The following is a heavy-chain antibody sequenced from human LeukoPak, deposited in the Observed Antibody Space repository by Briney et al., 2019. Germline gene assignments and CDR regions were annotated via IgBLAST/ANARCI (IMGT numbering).Heavy chain of an antibody. D-gene: IGHD3-22*01. Sequence: SETLSLTCGVSDYSIGSGYYWGWIRQPPGKGLEWIGSIHHSGSAYYNPSLKSRATISVDTSKNQFSLRLSSVTAADTAVYYCARAPYYYDNSGYPDYWGQGTLVTVSS. V-gene: IGHV4-38-2*01. J-gene: IGHJ4*02. CDR1: DYSIGSGYY. CDR2: IHHSGSA. CDR3: ARAPYYYDNSGYPDY.